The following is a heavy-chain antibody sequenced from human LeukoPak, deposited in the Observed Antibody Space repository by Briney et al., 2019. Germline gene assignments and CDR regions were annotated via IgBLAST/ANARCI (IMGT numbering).Heavy chain of an antibody. J-gene: IGHJ5*02. D-gene: IGHD6-6*01. CDR1: GGTFSTYA. CDR2: ITPIFDTK. Sequence: GASVKVSCKVSGGTFSTYAFSWVRQAPGQGLEWVAGITPIFDTKNYAQTFQGRVTITTDESTSTAYMELSSLRSEDTAVYYCARPKYSSSSSLDHWGQGTLVTVSS. V-gene: IGHV1-69*05. CDR3: ARPKYSSSSSLDH.